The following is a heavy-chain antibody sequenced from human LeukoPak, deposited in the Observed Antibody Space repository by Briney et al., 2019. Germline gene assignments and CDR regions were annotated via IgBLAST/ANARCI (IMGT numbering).Heavy chain of an antibody. J-gene: IGHJ4*02. D-gene: IGHD3-22*01. CDR3: AREGDYYDSSGYYPQLLDY. V-gene: IGHV3-21*01. CDR2: ISSSSSYI. Sequence: GGSLRLSCAASGFTFSSYSMNWVRQAPGKGLEWVSSISSSSSYIYYADSVKGRFTISRDNAKNSLYLQMNSLRGEDTAVYYCAREGDYYDSSGYYPQLLDYWGQGTLVTVSS. CDR1: GFTFSSYS.